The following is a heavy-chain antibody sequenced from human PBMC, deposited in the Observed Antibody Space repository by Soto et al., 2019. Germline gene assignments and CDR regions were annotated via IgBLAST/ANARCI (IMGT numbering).Heavy chain of an antibody. V-gene: IGHV3-30-3*01. CDR2: ISYDGSNK. CDR3: ASEAAVIYDY. J-gene: IGHJ4*02. CDR1: GFTFSSYA. Sequence: GGSLRLSCAASGFTFSSYAMHWVRQAPGKGLEWVAVISYDGSNKYYADSVKGRFTISRDNSKNTLYLQMNSLRAEDTAVYYCASEAAVIYDYWGQGTLVTVSS. D-gene: IGHD3-22*01.